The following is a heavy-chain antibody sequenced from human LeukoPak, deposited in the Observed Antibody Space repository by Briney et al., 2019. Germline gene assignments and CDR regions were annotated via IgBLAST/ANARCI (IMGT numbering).Heavy chain of an antibody. CDR1: GYTFTSYY. V-gene: IGHV1-46*01. CDR2: INPSGGST. CDR3: ARDGTGVYNLVQY. D-gene: IGHD5-24*01. Sequence: ASVKVSCKASGYTFTSYYVHWVRQAPGQGLEWMGIINPSGGSTSYAQKFQGRVTMTRDTSISAVYMELSRLRSDDTAVYYCARDGTGVYNLVQYWGQGTLVTVSS. J-gene: IGHJ4*02.